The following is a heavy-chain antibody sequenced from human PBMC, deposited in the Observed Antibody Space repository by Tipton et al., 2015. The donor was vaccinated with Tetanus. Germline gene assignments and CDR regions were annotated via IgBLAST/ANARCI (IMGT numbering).Heavy chain of an antibody. J-gene: IGHJ4*02. Sequence: TLSLTCTVSGGSLRSGDHYWSWIRQPPGKGLEWLAYISASGSTNSNYSLKSRITISRDTSKNQFSLSLTSATAADTAVYYCARGWSECSSWSCSPFDSWGQGTLVTVSS. CDR1: GGSLRSGDHY. D-gene: IGHD2-2*01. CDR3: ARGWSECSSWSCSPFDS. CDR2: ISASGST. V-gene: IGHV4-61*08.